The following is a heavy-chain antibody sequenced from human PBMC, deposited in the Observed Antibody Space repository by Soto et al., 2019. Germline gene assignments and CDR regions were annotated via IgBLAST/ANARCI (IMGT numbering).Heavy chain of an antibody. CDR1: GFTFNDYY. J-gene: IGHJ4*02. Sequence: QVQLVESGGGWVKSRGSLRLSCAASGFTFNDYYMSWIRQAPGKGLEWVSFISSSTGDIIYYADSVKGRFTISRDNAKNTLFLQMNSLRAEDTAVYYCARTSPTFDYWGQGTLVSVSS. CDR3: ARTSPTFDY. V-gene: IGHV3-11*01. CDR2: ISSSTGDII.